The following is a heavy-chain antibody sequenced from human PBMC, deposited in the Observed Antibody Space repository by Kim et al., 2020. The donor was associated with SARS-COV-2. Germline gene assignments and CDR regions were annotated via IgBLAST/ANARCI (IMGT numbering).Heavy chain of an antibody. D-gene: IGHD3-22*01. Sequence: VKGRFTISRDNAKDSLYLQMNSLRPEDTAMYYCARKRYYYDTSELGWFDPWGQGTQVTVSS. CDR3: ARKRYYYDTSELGWFDP. J-gene: IGHJ5*02. V-gene: IGHV3-11*06.